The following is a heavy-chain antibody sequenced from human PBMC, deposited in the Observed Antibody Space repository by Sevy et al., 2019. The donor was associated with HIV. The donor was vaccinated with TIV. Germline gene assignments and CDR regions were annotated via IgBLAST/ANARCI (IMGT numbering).Heavy chain of an antibody. D-gene: IGHD3-22*01. CDR3: ARGADYFDSSGANFEY. V-gene: IGHV3-33*01. Sequence: GGSLRLSCAASGFSFSNYGMHWVRQAPGKGLEWVALIWYDGSSKYYADSVKGRLTMSRDNSKNTLYLQMNSLRAEDTAVYYCARGADYFDSSGANFEYWGQGTLVTVSS. CDR1: GFSFSNYG. J-gene: IGHJ4*02. CDR2: IWYDGSSK.